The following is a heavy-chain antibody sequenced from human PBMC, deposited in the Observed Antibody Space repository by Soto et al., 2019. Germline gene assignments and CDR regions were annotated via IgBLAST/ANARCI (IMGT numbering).Heavy chain of an antibody. CDR1: GFTFSNAW. Sequence: GGSLRLSCAASGFTFSNAWMSWVRQAPGKGLEWVGRIKSKTDGGTTDYAAPVKGRFTISRDDSKNTLYLQMNSLKTEDTAVYYCTTDRPLHLGELSLTTYYYYMDVWGKGTTVTVSS. V-gene: IGHV3-15*01. CDR2: IKSKTDGGTT. J-gene: IGHJ6*03. CDR3: TTDRPLHLGELSLTTYYYYMDV. D-gene: IGHD3-16*02.